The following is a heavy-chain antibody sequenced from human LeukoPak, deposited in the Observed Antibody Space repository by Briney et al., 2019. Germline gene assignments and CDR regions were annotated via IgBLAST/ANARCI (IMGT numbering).Heavy chain of an antibody. J-gene: IGHJ4*02. D-gene: IGHD2-15*01. CDR2: IHYSGST. V-gene: IGHV4-59*01. Sequence: SETLSLTCTVSGGSISSYYWSWIRQPPGKGLEWIGYIHYSGSTSYNPSLKSRVTISVDTSKNQISLKVRSATAADTAVYYCARDPIAVSGFDYWGQGTLVTVSS. CDR3: ARDPIAVSGFDY. CDR1: GGSISSYY.